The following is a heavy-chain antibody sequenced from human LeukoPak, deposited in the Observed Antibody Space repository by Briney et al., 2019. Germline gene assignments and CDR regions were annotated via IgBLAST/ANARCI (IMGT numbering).Heavy chain of an antibody. Sequence: GGSLRLSCAASGFTFNSYAMSWVRQAPGKGLEYVSAITSDGGDTLYTNSVKGRFTISRDNSKNTLYLQMNSLKVEDTAVYYCAKNRWAARIIIDAFDIWGQGTMVTVSS. CDR2: ITSDGGDT. J-gene: IGHJ3*02. CDR1: GFTFNSYA. CDR3: AKNRWAARIIIDAFDI. D-gene: IGHD6-6*01. V-gene: IGHV3-23*01.